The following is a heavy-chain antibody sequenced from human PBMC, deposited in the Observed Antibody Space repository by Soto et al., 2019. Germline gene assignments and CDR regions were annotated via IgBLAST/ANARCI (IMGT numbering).Heavy chain of an antibody. D-gene: IGHD2-21*02. V-gene: IGHV3-33*01. Sequence: VQLVESGGGVVQPGRSLRLSCAASGFTFSSYGMHWVRQAPGKGLEWVAVIWYDGSNKYYADSVKGRFTISRDNSKNTLYLQMNSLRAEDTAVYYCARDKMTALRYYYYGMDVWGQGTTVTVSS. CDR3: ARDKMTALRYYYYGMDV. J-gene: IGHJ6*02. CDR1: GFTFSSYG. CDR2: IWYDGSNK.